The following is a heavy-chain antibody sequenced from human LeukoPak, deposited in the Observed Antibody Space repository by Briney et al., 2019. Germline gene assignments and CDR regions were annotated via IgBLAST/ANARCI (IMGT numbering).Heavy chain of an antibody. J-gene: IGHJ2*01. Sequence: SQTLSLTCTVSGXSIFNSDYWAWIRQPPGKGLEWIGTMYYTGSTYYNPSLKSRVTTSVDTSKNQFSLKLASVTAADTAVYYCARRVTGGDWYFDLWGRGTLVTVSS. CDR2: MYYTGST. D-gene: IGHD7-27*01. CDR1: GXSIFNSDY. CDR3: ARRVTGGDWYFDL. V-gene: IGHV4-39*01.